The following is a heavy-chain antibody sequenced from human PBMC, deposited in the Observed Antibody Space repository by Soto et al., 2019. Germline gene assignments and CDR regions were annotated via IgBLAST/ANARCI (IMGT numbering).Heavy chain of an antibody. D-gene: IGHD6-13*01. CDR3: ARGLRSSSWYXPYHYYGMDV. CDR2: MNPNSGNT. V-gene: IGHV1-8*01. CDR1: GYTFTSYD. Sequence: ASVKVSCKASGYTFTSYDINWGRQATGQGLEWMGWMNPNSGNTGYAQKFQGRVTMTRNTSISTAYMELSSLRSEDTAVYYCARGLRSSSWYXPYHYYGMDVWGQGTTVTVSS. J-gene: IGHJ6*02.